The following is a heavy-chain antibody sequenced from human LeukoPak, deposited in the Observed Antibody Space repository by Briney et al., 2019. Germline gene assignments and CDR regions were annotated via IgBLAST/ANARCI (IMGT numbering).Heavy chain of an antibody. CDR3: ARGIQLWLRTTRGGFDY. CDR1: GFTFNYYW. CDR2: IQQDGSEK. Sequence: GGSLRLSCAASGFTFNYYWLTWVRQAPGKGLEWVANIQQDGSEKYYVDSVKGRFIISRDNAKNSLYLQMNSLRAEDTAVYYCARGIQLWLRTTRGGFDYWGQGTLVTVSS. D-gene: IGHD5-18*01. V-gene: IGHV3-7*01. J-gene: IGHJ4*02.